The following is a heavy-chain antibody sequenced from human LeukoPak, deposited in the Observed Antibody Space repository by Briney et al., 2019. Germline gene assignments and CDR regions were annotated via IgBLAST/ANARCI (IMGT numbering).Heavy chain of an antibody. CDR1: GYTFTDYY. V-gene: IGHV1-2*02. D-gene: IGHD5-12*01. CDR2: INSNSGGT. J-gene: IGHJ4*02. Sequence: ASVKVSYKASGYTFTDYYMHWVRQAPGQGLEWMGWINSNSGGTIYAQKFQGRVTMTEDTSTDTAYMELSSLRSEDTAVYYCATHGDIVATFNYWGQGTLVTVSS. CDR3: ATHGDIVATFNY.